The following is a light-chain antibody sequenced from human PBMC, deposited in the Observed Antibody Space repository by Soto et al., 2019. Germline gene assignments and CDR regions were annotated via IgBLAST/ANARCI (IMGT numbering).Light chain of an antibody. V-gene: IGKV3-11*01. CDR3: QQRSNWPAN. CDR1: QTITTY. J-gene: IGKJ5*01. Sequence: EIVLTQSPATLSLSPGERATLSCRASQTITTYLAWYQQKPGQPPRLLIYGASNRATGIPARFSGSGSGTDFTSTISNLEPEDFAGYYCQQRSNWPANFGQGTRLEIK. CDR2: GAS.